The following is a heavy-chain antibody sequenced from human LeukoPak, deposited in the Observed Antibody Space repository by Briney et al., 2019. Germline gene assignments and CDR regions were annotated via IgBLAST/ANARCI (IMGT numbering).Heavy chain of an antibody. Sequence: SETLSLTCTVSGGSISSGGYYWSWIRQPPGKGLEWIGYIYHSGSTYYNPSLKSRVTISVDRSKNQFSLKLSSVTAADTAVYYCAREQGVPAAVSGGGYYYYMDVWGKGTTVTVSS. V-gene: IGHV4-30-2*01. D-gene: IGHD2-2*01. J-gene: IGHJ6*03. CDR2: IYHSGST. CDR3: AREQGVPAAVSGGGYYYYMDV. CDR1: GGSISSGGYY.